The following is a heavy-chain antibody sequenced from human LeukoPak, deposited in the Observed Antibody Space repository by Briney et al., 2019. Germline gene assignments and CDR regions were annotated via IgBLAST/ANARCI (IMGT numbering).Heavy chain of an antibody. CDR1: GYSISSDYF. CDR2: IYHSGST. CDR3: ARDGPYDSGAFDF. J-gene: IGHJ3*01. D-gene: IGHD3-22*01. Sequence: SETLSLTCSVSGYSISSDYFWGWIRQPPGKGLEWIGSIYHSGSTHYNPSLKNRVSISVDTSNNQFSLKLSSVTAADTAVYYCARDGPYDSGAFDFWGQGTMVTVS. V-gene: IGHV4-38-2*02.